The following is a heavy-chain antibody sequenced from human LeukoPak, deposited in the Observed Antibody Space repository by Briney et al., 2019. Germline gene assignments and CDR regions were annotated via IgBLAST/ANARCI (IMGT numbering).Heavy chain of an antibody. CDR2: ISGSGGST. J-gene: IGHJ4*02. CDR3: AKDRSAARVGATPTYYFDY. CDR1: GITFSSYA. Sequence: PGRSLRLSCAASGITFSSYAMNWVRQAPGKGLEWVSAISGSGGSTYYADSVKGRFTISRDNSKSTLYLQMNSLRAEDTAVYYCAKDRSAARVGATPTYYFDYWGQGTLVTVSS. V-gene: IGHV3-23*01. D-gene: IGHD1-26*01.